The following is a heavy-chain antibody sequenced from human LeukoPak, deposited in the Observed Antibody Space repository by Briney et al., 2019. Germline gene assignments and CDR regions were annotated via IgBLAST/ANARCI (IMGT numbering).Heavy chain of an antibody. D-gene: IGHD5-24*01. V-gene: IGHV4-38-2*01. CDR2: IYHSGST. J-gene: IGHJ4*02. Sequence: SETLSLTCAVSGYSISSGYYWGWIRQPPGKGLEWIGSIYHSGSTYYNPSLKSRVTISVDTSKNQFSLMLSSVTAADTAVYYCARSYRDGYNFLDYWGQGTLVTVSS. CDR3: ARSYRDGYNFLDY. CDR1: GYSISSGYY.